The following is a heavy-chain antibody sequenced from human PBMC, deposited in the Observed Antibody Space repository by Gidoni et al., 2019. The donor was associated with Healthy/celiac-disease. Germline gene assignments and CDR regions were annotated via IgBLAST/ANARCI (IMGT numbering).Heavy chain of an antibody. V-gene: IGHV4-39*01. CDR1: GGSISSRSYY. CDR3: ARLSRAITYYYYYYGMDV. Sequence: QLQLQESGPGLVTPSETLSLTCTVSGGSISSRSYYWGWLRQPPGKGLEWIGSIYYSGSTYYNPSLKSRVTISVDTSKNQFSLKLSSVTAADTAVYYCARLSRAITYYYYYYGMDVWGQGTTVTVSS. J-gene: IGHJ6*02. CDR2: IYYSGST. D-gene: IGHD2-2*01.